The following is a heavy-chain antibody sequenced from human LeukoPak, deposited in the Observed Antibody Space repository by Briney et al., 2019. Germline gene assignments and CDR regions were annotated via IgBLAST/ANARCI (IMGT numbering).Heavy chain of an antibody. J-gene: IGHJ3*02. Sequence: GGSLRLSCAASGFTFSDYYMSWIRQAPGKGLECVSYISSSGSTTHYADSVKGRFTISRDNAKNSLYLQMNSLRAEDTAVYYCARARGSYAFDIWGQGTMVTVSS. CDR1: GFTFSDYY. CDR2: ISSSGSTT. D-gene: IGHD3-10*01. CDR3: ARARGSYAFDI. V-gene: IGHV3-11*04.